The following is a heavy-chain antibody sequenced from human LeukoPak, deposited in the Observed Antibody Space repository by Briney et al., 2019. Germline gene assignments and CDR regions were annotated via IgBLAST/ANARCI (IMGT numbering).Heavy chain of an antibody. Sequence: GGSLKLSCAASRFSFSSYAMSWVRQAPGKGLEWVSSISGSGDNTYYAESVKGRFTISRDNSKNTLFLQMNSLRAEDTAVFYCAKRSGYTTGWFLDFWGQGTLVTVSS. V-gene: IGHV3-23*01. CDR2: ISGSGDNT. D-gene: IGHD6-19*01. CDR1: RFSFSSYA. CDR3: AKRSGYTTGWFLDF. J-gene: IGHJ4*02.